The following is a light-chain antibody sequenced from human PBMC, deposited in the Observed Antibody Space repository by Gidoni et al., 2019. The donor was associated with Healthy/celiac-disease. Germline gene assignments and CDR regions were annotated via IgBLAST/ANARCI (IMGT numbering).Light chain of an antibody. CDR1: QSISSW. Sequence: DIQMTQSPSTLSASVGDRVTITCRASQSISSWLAWYQQKPGKAPKLLIYKASSLESGVPSRFSGSGYGTEFTLTISSLQPDDFATYYCQQYNSYSFXXXTKVEI. CDR3: QQYNSYS. V-gene: IGKV1-5*03. J-gene: IGKJ1*01. CDR2: KAS.